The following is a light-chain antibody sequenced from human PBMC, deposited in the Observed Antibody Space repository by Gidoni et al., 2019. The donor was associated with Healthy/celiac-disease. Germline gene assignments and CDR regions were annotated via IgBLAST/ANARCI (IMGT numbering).Light chain of an antibody. CDR1: QSISSW. J-gene: IGKJ3*01. CDR2: AAS. Sequence: DIQMTQSPSSVSASVGDRVTITCRASQSISSWLAWYQQKPGKAPKLLIYAASSWQSGVPSRFSGSGAGTDFTLTISSLQPEDFATYYCQQANSFPPFTFGPGTKVDIK. CDR3: QQANSFPPFT. V-gene: IGKV1-12*01.